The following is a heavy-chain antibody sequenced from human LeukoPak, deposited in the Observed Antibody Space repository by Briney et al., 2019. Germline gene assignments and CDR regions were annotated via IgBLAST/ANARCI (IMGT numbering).Heavy chain of an antibody. D-gene: IGHD3-22*01. CDR2: IYYSGST. Sequence: SETLSLTCTVSGGSISSYYWSWIRQPPGKGLEYIGYIYYSGSTNYNPSLKSRVTISVDTSKNQFSLKLSSVTAADTAVYYCARLVRTYYYDSSGYYWDYWGQGTLVTVSS. V-gene: IGHV4-59*08. CDR3: ARLVRTYYYDSSGYYWDY. J-gene: IGHJ4*02. CDR1: GGSISSYY.